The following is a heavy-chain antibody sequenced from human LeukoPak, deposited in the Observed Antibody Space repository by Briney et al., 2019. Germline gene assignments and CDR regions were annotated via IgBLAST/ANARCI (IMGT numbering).Heavy chain of an antibody. D-gene: IGHD1-26*01. V-gene: IGHV3-30*03. Sequence: GGSLRLSCAASGFTFSSYGMHWVRQAPGKGLEWVAVISYDGSNKYYADSVKGRFTISRDNSKNTLYLQMNSLKTEDTAVYYCTTDSLLNGRLDYWGQGTLVTVSS. CDR1: GFTFSSYG. CDR3: TTDSLLNGRLDY. CDR2: ISYDGSNK. J-gene: IGHJ4*02.